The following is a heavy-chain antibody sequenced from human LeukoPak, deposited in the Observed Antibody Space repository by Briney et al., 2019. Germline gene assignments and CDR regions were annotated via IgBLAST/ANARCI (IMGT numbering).Heavy chain of an antibody. Sequence: SGPTLVKPTQTLTLTCTFSGFSLSTSGVGVGWIRQPPGKALEWLALIYWDDDKRYSPSLKSRLTITKDTSKNQVVLTMTNMDPVDTATYYCAHGLQQPNSVDFQHWGQGTLVTVSS. CDR1: GFSLSTSGVG. D-gene: IGHD6-13*01. J-gene: IGHJ1*01. V-gene: IGHV2-5*02. CDR2: IYWDDDK. CDR3: AHGLQQPNSVDFQH.